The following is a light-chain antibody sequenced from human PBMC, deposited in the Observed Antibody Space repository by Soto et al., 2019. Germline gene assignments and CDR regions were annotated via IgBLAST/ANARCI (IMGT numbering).Light chain of an antibody. J-gene: IGKJ4*01. CDR3: QQAKSFPLT. V-gene: IGKV1-12*01. CDR1: QGITNW. Sequence: DIQMTQSPSSVSASVGDRVTITCRASQGITNWLAWYQQKPGKAPKLLIYAASGLPSGVPSRFSGSGSGTDFTLTISSLQHEDFEPYYCQQAKSFPLTLGGGTKVDIK. CDR2: AAS.